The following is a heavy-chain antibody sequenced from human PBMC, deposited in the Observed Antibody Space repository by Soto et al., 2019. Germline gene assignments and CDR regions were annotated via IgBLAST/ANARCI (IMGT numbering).Heavy chain of an antibody. J-gene: IGHJ4*02. CDR2: IYYSGST. D-gene: IGHD3-22*01. CDR1: GGSISSYY. V-gene: IGHV4-59*01. Sequence: SETLSLTCTVSGGSISSYYWSWIRQPPGKGLEWIGYIYYSGSTNYNPSLKSRVTISVDTSKNQFSLKLSSVTAADTAVYYCARDLYYDSSGYRNGFDYWGQGTLVTVS. CDR3: ARDLYYDSSGYRNGFDY.